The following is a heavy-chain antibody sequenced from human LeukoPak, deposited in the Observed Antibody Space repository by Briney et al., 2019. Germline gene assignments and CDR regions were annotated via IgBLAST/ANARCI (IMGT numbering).Heavy chain of an antibody. Sequence: GGSLRLSCAASGFSFTNFGFRWVRQAPGKGLEWVSSITITGGNTYYADSVKGRFSISRDNSKNTLYLQMNSLRAEDTAMYYCVKLLYSGGRGYFDYWGQGTLVTVSS. V-gene: IGHV3-23*01. CDR3: VKLLYSGGRGYFDY. D-gene: IGHD1-26*01. J-gene: IGHJ4*02. CDR1: GFSFTNFG. CDR2: ITITGGNT.